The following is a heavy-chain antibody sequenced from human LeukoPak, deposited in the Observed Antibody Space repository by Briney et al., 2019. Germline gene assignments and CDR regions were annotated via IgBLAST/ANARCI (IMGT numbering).Heavy chain of an antibody. V-gene: IGHV4-34*01. CDR3: ARGLQYGFAP. J-gene: IGHJ5*02. CDR1: GYSITSAYY. CDR2: INHSGST. Sequence: SETLSLTCTVSGYSITSAYYWSWIRPPPGKGLEWIGEINHSGSTNYNPSLKSRVTISVDTSKNQFSLKLSSVTAADTAVYYCARGLQYGFAPWGQGTLVTVSS. D-gene: IGHD3-10*01.